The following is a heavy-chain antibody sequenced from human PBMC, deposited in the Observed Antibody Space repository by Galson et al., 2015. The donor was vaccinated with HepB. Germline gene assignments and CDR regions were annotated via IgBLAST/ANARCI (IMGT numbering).Heavy chain of an antibody. CDR1: GFTFNDYH. CDR2: IGRSPTDT. CDR3: ARAHYKDNSGYHPFDY. J-gene: IGHJ4*02. Sequence: SLRLSCAASGFTFNDYHMSWIRQAPGKGLEWVSYIGRSPTDTYYADSVKGRFTISRDDAKKSLYLQMNSLRAEDSAVYYCARAHYKDNSGYHPFDYWGQGTLVTVSS. V-gene: IGHV3-11*01. D-gene: IGHD3-9*01.